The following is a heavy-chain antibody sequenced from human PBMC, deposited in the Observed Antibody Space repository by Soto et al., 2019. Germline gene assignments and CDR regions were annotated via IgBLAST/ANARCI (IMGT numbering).Heavy chain of an antibody. CDR1: DHTFTHYG. D-gene: IGHD2-8*02. Sequence: QVQLLQSGGEVKKPGASVKVSCNSSDHTFTHYGINWVRRAPGQRLEWKGWISGYNGNTKYAQKFQDRVTMSADTSTRTAYMEMRSLTSDDTAVYFCAATGGHYFGLDVWGQGTTVTVSS. V-gene: IGHV1-18*01. CDR3: AATGGHYFGLDV. J-gene: IGHJ6*02. CDR2: ISGYNGNT.